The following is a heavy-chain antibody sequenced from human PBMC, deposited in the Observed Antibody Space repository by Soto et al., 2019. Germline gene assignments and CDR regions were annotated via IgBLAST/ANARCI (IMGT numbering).Heavy chain of an antibody. V-gene: IGHV3-23*01. CDR3: AKEPGYGTAGTGNWFDP. CDR1: GFTFSSYA. D-gene: IGHD6-13*01. Sequence: PGGSLRLSCAASGFTFSSYAMSWVRQAPGKGLEWVSAISGSGGSTYYADSVKGRFTISRDNSKNTLYLQMNSLRAEDTAVYYCAKEPGYGTAGTGNWFDPWGQGTLVTVSS. CDR2: ISGSGGST. J-gene: IGHJ5*02.